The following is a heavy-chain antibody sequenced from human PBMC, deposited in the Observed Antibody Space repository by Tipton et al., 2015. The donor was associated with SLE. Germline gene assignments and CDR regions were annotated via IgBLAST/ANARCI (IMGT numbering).Heavy chain of an antibody. CDR2: ISGSGGST. J-gene: IGHJ4*02. V-gene: IGHV3-23*01. CDR3: ARETGVQGVDY. CDR1: GFTFSSYA. D-gene: IGHD7-27*01. Sequence: SLRLSCAASGFTFSSYAMSWVRQAPGKVLEWVSAISGSGGSTYYADSVKGRFTISRDNAKNSLYLQMNSLRAEDTAVYYCARETGVQGVDYWGQGTLVTVSS.